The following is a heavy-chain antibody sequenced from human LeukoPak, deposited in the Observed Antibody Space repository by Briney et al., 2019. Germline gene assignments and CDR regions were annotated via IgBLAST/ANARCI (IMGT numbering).Heavy chain of an antibody. CDR1: GYTFTSYY. CDR3: ARVDRYCSSTSCSTFYFDY. Sequence: ASVKVSCKASGYTFTSYYMHWVRQAPGQGLEWMGIINPSGGSTSYAQKFQGRVTMTRDTSTSTVYMGLSSLRSEDTAVYYCARVDRYCSSTSCSTFYFDYWGQGTLVTVSS. D-gene: IGHD2-2*01. CDR2: INPSGGST. J-gene: IGHJ4*02. V-gene: IGHV1-46*01.